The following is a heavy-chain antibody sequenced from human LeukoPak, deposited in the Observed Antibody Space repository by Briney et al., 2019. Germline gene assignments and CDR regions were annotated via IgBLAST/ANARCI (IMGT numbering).Heavy chain of an antibody. CDR3: ASSGERYSSSWIQYYFDY. CDR1: GYTLTELS. CDR2: ISAYNGNT. J-gene: IGHJ4*02. V-gene: IGHV1-24*01. Sequence: ASVKVSCKVSGYTLTELSMHWVRQAPGQGLEWMGWISAYNGNTNYAQKFQGRVTITADESTSTAYMELSSLRSEDTAVYYCASSGERYSSSWIQYYFDYWGQGTLVTVSS. D-gene: IGHD6-13*01.